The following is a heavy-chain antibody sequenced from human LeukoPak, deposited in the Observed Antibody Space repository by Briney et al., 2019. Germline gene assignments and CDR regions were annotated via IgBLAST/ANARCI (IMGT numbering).Heavy chain of an antibody. V-gene: IGHV3-30*18. Sequence: SGGSLRLSCTVSGFTVSSNSMSWVRQAPGKGLEWVAVISYDGPNKYYADSVKGRFTISRDNSKNTLYLQMNSLRAEDTAIYYCSKGRYTYGFHAFDIWGQGTMVTVSS. J-gene: IGHJ3*02. CDR2: ISYDGPNK. CDR1: GFTVSSNS. CDR3: SKGRYTYGFHAFDI. D-gene: IGHD5-18*01.